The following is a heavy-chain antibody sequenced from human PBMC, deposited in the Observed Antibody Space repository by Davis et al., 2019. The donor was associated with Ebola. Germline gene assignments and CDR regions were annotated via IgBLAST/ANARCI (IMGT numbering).Heavy chain of an antibody. CDR2: INHSGST. CDR1: GGSISSSNW. J-gene: IGHJ4*02. V-gene: IGHV4-4*02. Sequence: PSETLSLTCAVSGGSISSSNWWSWVRQPPGKGLEWIGEINHSGSTNYNPSLKSRVTISVDTSKNQFSLKLSSVTAADTAVYYCARSSRRRTMIVVVSPFDYWGQGTLVTVSS. D-gene: IGHD3-22*01. CDR3: ARSSRRRTMIVVVSPFDY.